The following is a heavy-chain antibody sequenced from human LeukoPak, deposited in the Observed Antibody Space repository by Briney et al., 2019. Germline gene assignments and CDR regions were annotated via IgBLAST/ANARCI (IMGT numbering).Heavy chain of an antibody. V-gene: IGHV1-18*01. CDR1: GYTFTSYD. CDR2: ISAYNGNT. CDR3: ARVDYYDSSGYYYFDY. J-gene: IGHJ4*02. D-gene: IGHD3-22*01. Sequence: ASVKVSCKASGYTFTSYDISWVRQAPGQGLEWMGWISAYNGNTTHAQKLQGRVTMTTDTSTSTAYMELRSLRSDDTAVYYCARVDYYDSSGYYYFDYWGQGTLVTVSS.